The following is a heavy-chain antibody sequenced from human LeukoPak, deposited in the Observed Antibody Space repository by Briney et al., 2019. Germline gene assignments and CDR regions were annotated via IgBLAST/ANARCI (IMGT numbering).Heavy chain of an antibody. CDR2: ISYDGSNK. V-gene: IGHV3-30*12. D-gene: IGHD1-26*01. J-gene: IGHJ6*03. CDR1: GFTFSNYG. Sequence: GGSLRLSCAASGFTFSNYGVHWVRQAPGKGLEWVAVISYDGSNKYYADSVKGRFTIPRDNSKNTLYLQMNSLRAEDTAVYYCAKSGSHYYYYYYMDVWGKGTTVTVSS. CDR3: AKSGSHYYYYYYMDV.